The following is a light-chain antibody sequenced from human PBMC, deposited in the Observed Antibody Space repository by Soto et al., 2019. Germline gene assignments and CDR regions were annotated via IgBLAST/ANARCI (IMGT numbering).Light chain of an antibody. V-gene: IGKV2-24*01. Sequence: IVMTQTPLSSPVTLGQPASISCRSSQSLVHSDGNTYLSWLQQRPGQPPRLLLYKISNRLSGVPDRFSGSGAGTDFTLKIRRVEAEDVVLYYCMQATEFPWTFGQGTRVEIK. CDR2: KIS. CDR1: QSLVHSDGNTY. CDR3: MQATEFPWT. J-gene: IGKJ1*01.